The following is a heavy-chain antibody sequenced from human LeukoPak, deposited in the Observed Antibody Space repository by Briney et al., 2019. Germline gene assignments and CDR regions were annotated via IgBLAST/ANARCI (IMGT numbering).Heavy chain of an antibody. D-gene: IGHD3-10*01. Sequence: GGSLRLSCAASGFTFSRYDMHWVRQTTGKGLEWVSAIGTAGDTYYPGSVQGRFTISRENAKNSSYLQMNSLRAGDTAVYCCARAVVRGVTPDSYNYYGMDVWGQGTTVTVSS. CDR1: GFTFSRYD. J-gene: IGHJ6*02. V-gene: IGHV3-13*04. CDR3: ARAVVRGVTPDSYNYYGMDV. CDR2: IGTAGDT.